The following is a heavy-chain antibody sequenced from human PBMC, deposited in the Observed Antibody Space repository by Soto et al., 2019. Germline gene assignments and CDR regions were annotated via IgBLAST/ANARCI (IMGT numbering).Heavy chain of an antibody. Sequence: GASVKVSCKVSGYTLTELSMHWVRQAPGKGLEWMGGFDPEDGETIYAQKFQGRVTVTEDTSTDTAHMELSSLRSEDTAVYYCATNYDILTGYYRDRCFDYWGQGTLVTVSS. V-gene: IGHV1-24*01. CDR1: GYTLTELS. J-gene: IGHJ4*02. D-gene: IGHD3-9*01. CDR2: FDPEDGET. CDR3: ATNYDILTGYYRDRCFDY.